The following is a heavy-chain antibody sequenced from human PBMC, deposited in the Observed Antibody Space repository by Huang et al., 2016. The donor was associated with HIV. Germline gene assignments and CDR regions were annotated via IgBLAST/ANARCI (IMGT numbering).Heavy chain of an antibody. V-gene: IGHV4-34*02. CDR2: VNDRGAT. J-gene: IGHJ6*02. CDR3: ARQWTILEWLLGLDV. Sequence: QMQLQQRGAGLLKPSETLSLTCGVSGGSFTGNYLTWIRQAPGKGLEWIGEVNDRGATNYNPSLNGRVTISLDKSNRGLSLNLRSVTAADTAVYYCARQWTILEWLLGLDVWGQGTTVIVSS. D-gene: IGHD3-3*01. CDR1: GGSFTGNY.